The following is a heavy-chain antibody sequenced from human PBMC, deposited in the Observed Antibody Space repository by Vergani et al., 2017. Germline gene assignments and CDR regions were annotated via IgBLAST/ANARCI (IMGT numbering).Heavy chain of an antibody. CDR3: ARRRGTIFGVVMRGGWFDP. V-gene: IGHV4-34*01. J-gene: IGHJ5*02. CDR1: GGSFSGYY. Sequence: QVQLQQWGAGLLTPSETLSLTCAVYGGSFSGYYWSWIRQPPGKGLEWIGEINHSGSTNYNPSLKSRVTISVDTSKNQFSRKLSTVTAADTAGYYCARRRGTIFGVVMRGGWFDPWGQGTLVTVSS. D-gene: IGHD3-3*01. CDR2: INHSGST.